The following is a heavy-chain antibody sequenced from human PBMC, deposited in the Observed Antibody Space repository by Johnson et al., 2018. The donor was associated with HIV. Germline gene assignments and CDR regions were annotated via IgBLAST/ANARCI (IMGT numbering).Heavy chain of an antibody. CDR3: AREALTYYDSSGSYYPVHDAFDI. CDR2: IWYDGSEK. D-gene: IGHD3-10*01. CDR1: GFTFSNYG. J-gene: IGHJ3*02. V-gene: IGHV3-33*01. Sequence: QVQLVESGGGVVQPGRSLRLSCAASGFTFSNYGMHWVRQAPGKGLEWVAVIWYDGSEKHYVDSVKGRFTISRDNAKNSVYLQMNSLRAEDTALYYCAREALTYYDSSGSYYPVHDAFDIWGQGTMVTVSP.